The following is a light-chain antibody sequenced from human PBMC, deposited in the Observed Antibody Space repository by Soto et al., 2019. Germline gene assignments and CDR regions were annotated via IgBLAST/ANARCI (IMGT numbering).Light chain of an antibody. CDR3: SSYTSSSTLYV. J-gene: IGLJ1*01. V-gene: IGLV2-14*01. Sequence: QSLLAQPSSLSGSPGQSITISCPGNSSEFGGYNYVSWYQQHPGKAPKFMIYDVSNRPSGVSNRFSGSKSGNTASLTISGLQAEDEADYYCSSYTSSSTLYVFGTGTKVTVL. CDR1: SSEFGGYNY. CDR2: DVS.